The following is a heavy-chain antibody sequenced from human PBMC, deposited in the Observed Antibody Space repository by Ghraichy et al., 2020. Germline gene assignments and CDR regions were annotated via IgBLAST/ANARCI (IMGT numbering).Heavy chain of an antibody. V-gene: IGHV3-23*01. Sequence: GGSLRLSCAASGFTFNTNAMSWVRQAPWKGLEWVSSISGSGGSTYYANSVKGRFTISRDNSKDTLHLEMNRLRAEDSAVYYCAKSPNSVFWSAYYTANYSYYGMDVWGQGTPVTVSS. J-gene: IGHJ6*02. D-gene: IGHD3-3*01. CDR3: AKSPNSVFWSAYYTANYSYYGMDV. CDR1: GFTFNTNA. CDR2: ISGSGGST.